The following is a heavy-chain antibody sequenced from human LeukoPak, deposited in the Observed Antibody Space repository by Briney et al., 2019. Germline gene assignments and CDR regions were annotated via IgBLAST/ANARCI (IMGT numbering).Heavy chain of an antibody. J-gene: IGHJ4*02. D-gene: IGHD3-22*01. CDR3: AKDRYYYDSSIGLYYFDY. CDR1: GFTFSSYG. Sequence: GGSLRLSCAASGFTFSSYGMHWVRQAQGKGLEWVAFIRYDGSNKYYEDSVKGRFTISRDNSKNTLYLQMNSLRAEETAVYYCAKDRYYYDSSIGLYYFDYWGQGTLVTVSS. V-gene: IGHV3-30*02. CDR2: IRYDGSNK.